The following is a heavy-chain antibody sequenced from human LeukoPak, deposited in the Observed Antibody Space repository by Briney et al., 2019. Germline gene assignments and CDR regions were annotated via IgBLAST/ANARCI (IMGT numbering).Heavy chain of an antibody. D-gene: IGHD3-10*01. CDR3: ARSPGEVVNPEYAFDI. V-gene: IGHV3-64*01. J-gene: IGHJ3*02. Sequence: GGSLRLSCAASGFTFSSYVMHWGRQAPGKGLEYVSAISSNGGSTYYANSVKGRFTISRDNSKNTLYLQMGSLRAEDMAVYYCARSPGEVVNPEYAFDIWGQGAMVTASS. CDR2: ISSNGGST. CDR1: GFTFSSYV.